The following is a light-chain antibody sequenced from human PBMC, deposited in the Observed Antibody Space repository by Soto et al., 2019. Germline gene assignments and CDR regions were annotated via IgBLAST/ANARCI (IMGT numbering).Light chain of an antibody. CDR3: SSYTGSSVI. CDR2: EVS. J-gene: IGLJ2*01. CDR1: SSDIGGYDC. V-gene: IGLV2-14*01. Sequence: QSVLTQPASVSGSPGQSITISCTGTSSDIGGYDCVSWYQQHPGKAPKLMIFEVSNRPSGVSNRFSGSKSGNTASLTISGLQAEDEADYYCSSYTGSSVIFGGGTKLTVL.